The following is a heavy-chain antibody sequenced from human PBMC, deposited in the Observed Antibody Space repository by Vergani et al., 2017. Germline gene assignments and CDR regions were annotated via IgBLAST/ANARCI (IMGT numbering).Heavy chain of an antibody. CDR3: ASDTHSGQRADR. V-gene: IGHV4-59*11. CDR2: IHYSENT. D-gene: IGHD6-19*01. CDR1: FVSIRNLY. Sequence: QVQLQESGPGLVKSSETLSLTCSVSFVSIRNLYRNWIRQPPGKGLEWIGSIHYSENTNYNPSLKTRVTISVDTSKDQFSLTLTSVTAADTAVYYCASDTHSGQRADRWGQEILVTVTS. J-gene: IGHJ5*02.